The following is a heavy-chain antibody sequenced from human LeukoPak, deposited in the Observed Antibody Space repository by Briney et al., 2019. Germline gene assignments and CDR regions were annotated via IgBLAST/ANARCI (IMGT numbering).Heavy chain of an antibody. J-gene: IGHJ4*02. V-gene: IGHV3-23*01. CDR3: ARTLGYCSGGSCYPPNYFDY. D-gene: IGHD2-15*01. CDR1: GFTFSSYA. CDR2: ISGSDGDT. Sequence: GGSLRLSCAASGFTFSSYAMHWVRQAPGKGLEWVSTISGSDGDTYYADSVKGRFTISRDNSKNTLYLQMNSLRAEDTAVYYCARTLGYCSGGSCYPPNYFDYWGQGTLVTVSS.